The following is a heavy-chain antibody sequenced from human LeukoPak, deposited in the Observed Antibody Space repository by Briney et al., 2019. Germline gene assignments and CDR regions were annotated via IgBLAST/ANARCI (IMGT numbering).Heavy chain of an antibody. CDR2: ISGDGGST. V-gene: IGHV3-43*02. Sequence: PGGSLRLSCAASGFTFDDYAMHWVRQAPGKGLEWVSLISGDGGSTNYADSVKGRFTISRDNSKNSLYLQMNSLRTEDTALYYCAKDLLGSGSREGDYWGQGTLVTVSS. J-gene: IGHJ4*02. CDR1: GFTFDDYA. D-gene: IGHD3-10*01. CDR3: AKDLLGSGSREGDY.